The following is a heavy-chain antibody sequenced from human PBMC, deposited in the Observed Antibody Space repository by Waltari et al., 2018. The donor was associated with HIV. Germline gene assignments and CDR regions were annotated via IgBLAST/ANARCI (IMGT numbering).Heavy chain of an antibody. J-gene: IGHJ6*02. CDR3: ATGGGQFRFGVAKRTYGMDV. V-gene: IGHV3-11*01. CDR2: ISSSGSTI. Sequence: QVQLMESGGGLVKPGGSLRLSCAASGFTFSDYYMSWIRQAPGKGLEWVSYISSSGSTIYYADSVKGRFTISRDNAKNSLYLQMSSLRAEDTAVYYCATGGGQFRFGVAKRTYGMDVWGQGTTVTVSS. CDR1: GFTFSDYY. D-gene: IGHD3-10*01.